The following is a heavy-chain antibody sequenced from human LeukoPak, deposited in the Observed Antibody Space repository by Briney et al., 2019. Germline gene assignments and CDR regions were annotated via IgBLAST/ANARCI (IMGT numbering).Heavy chain of an antibody. J-gene: IGHJ3*02. Sequence: SETLSLTCTVSGYSISSGYYWGWIRQPPGKGLEWIGSIYHSGSTYYNPPLKSRVTISVDTSKNQFSLKLSSVTAADTAVYYCAKCRRMVDAFDIWGQGTMVTVSS. V-gene: IGHV4-38-2*02. CDR2: IYHSGST. D-gene: IGHD3-10*01. CDR1: GYSISSGYY. CDR3: AKCRRMVDAFDI.